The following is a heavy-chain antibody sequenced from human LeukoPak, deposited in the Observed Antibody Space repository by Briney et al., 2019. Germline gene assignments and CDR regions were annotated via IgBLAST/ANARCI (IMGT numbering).Heavy chain of an antibody. V-gene: IGHV4-34*01. CDR2: INHSGST. D-gene: IGHD4-11*01. Sequence: SETLSLTCAVYGGSFSGYYWSWIRQPPGKGLEWIGEINHSGSTNYNPSLKSRVTISVDTSKNQFSLKLSSVTAADTAVYYCARGGYSIGPLGGYYYMDVWGKGTTVTVSS. CDR1: GGSFSGYY. CDR3: ARGGYSIGPLGGYYYMDV. J-gene: IGHJ6*03.